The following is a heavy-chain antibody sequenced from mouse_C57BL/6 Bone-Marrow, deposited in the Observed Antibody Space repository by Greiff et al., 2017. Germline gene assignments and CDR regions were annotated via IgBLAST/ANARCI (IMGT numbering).Heavy chain of an antibody. CDR3: TRSIYYYGSSYSY. Sequence: QVQLKQSGAELVRPGASVTLSCKASGYTFTDYEMHWVKQTPVHGLEWIGAIDPETGGTAYNQKFKGKAILTADKSSSTAYMELRSLTSEDSAVYYCTRSIYYYGSSYSYWGQGTTLTVSS. CDR2: IDPETGGT. CDR1: GYTFTDYE. J-gene: IGHJ2*01. D-gene: IGHD1-1*01. V-gene: IGHV1-15*01.